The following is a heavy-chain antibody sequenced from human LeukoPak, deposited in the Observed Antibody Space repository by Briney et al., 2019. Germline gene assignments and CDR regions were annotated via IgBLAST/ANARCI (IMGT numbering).Heavy chain of an antibody. CDR1: GYTFTGYY. CDR3: ASFAGYGGNSLDF. Sequence: GASVTVSFKASGYTFTGYYMHWVRQAPGQGLEWMGRINPNSGDTNYAQKFQGRVTMTRDTSISTAYMELSRLRSDDTAVYYCASFAGYGGNSLDFWGQGTLVTVSS. CDR2: INPNSGDT. V-gene: IGHV1-2*06. D-gene: IGHD4-23*01. J-gene: IGHJ4*02.